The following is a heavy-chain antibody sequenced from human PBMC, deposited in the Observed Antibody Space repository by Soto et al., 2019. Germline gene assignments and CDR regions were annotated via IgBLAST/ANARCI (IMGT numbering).Heavy chain of an antibody. D-gene: IGHD6-13*01. V-gene: IGHV5-51*01. J-gene: IGHJ6*02. CDR1: GYNFTTYW. Sequence: GESLKISCKGSGYNFTTYWIAWVRQMPGKGLEWMGIIYPGDSETRYSPSFQGQVTIPADKSISTAYLQWSSLLASDTAMYYCARHGTALRRYYYYYGLDVWGQGTTVTVSS. CDR2: IYPGDSET. CDR3: ARHGTALRRYYYYYGLDV.